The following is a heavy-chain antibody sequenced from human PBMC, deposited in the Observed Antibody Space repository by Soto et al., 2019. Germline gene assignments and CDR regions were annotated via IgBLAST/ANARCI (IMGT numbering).Heavy chain of an antibody. D-gene: IGHD1-7*01. Sequence: QVQLVESGGGVVQPGRSLRLSCAASGFTYSTYTMHWVRQAPGKGLEWVAVISYDGNNKFYGDSVKGRFTISRDSTKQRLYLPMNSRRPDDTAMYYCARDGVSSTGYNWNYGTYLASWGQGALVTVSS. CDR1: GFTYSTYT. CDR3: ARDGVSSTGYNWNYGTYLAS. J-gene: IGHJ4*02. V-gene: IGHV3-30-3*01. CDR2: ISYDGNNK.